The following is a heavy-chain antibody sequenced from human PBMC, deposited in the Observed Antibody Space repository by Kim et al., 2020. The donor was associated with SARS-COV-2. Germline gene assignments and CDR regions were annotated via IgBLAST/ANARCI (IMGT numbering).Heavy chain of an antibody. CDR1: GGSFSGYY. V-gene: IGHV4-34*01. CDR2: INHSGST. CDR3: ARGRGYQLLNFDY. D-gene: IGHD2-2*01. J-gene: IGHJ4*02. Sequence: SETLSLTCAVYGGSFSGYYWSWIRQPPGKGLEWIGEINHSGSTNYNPSLKSRVTISVDTSKNQFSLKLSSVTAADTAVYYCARGRGYQLLNFDYWGQGTLVTVSS.